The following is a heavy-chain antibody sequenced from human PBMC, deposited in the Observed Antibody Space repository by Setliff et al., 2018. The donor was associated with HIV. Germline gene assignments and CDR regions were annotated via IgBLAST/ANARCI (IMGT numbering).Heavy chain of an antibody. CDR3: ARDLGSAYSYAQGRFDP. Sequence: KSSETLSLTCTVSGGSISNSRYYWSWIRQPPGKGLEWIGSIYYSGSTYYNPSLKSRVTISVDTSKNQFSLKLSSVTAADAAVYYCARDLGSAYSYAQGRFDPWGQGTLVTVSS. J-gene: IGHJ5*02. V-gene: IGHV4-39*02. D-gene: IGHD5-18*01. CDR1: GGSISNSRYY. CDR2: IYYSGST.